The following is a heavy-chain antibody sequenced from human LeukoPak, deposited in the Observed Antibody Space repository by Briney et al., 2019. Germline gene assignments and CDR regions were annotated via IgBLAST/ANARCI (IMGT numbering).Heavy chain of an antibody. D-gene: IGHD2-8*01. CDR2: IYYSGST. CDR1: GRSISSSSYY. V-gene: IGHV4-39*01. Sequence: SETLSLTCTVSGRSISSSSYYWGWSRQPPGKVLERVGSIYYSGSTCYNPSRTSRVTTSLDPAKSQFAVDLASVPAADTAVYYCATNGLDARPTDYWGQGTLVTVSS. CDR3: ATNGLDARPTDY. J-gene: IGHJ4*02.